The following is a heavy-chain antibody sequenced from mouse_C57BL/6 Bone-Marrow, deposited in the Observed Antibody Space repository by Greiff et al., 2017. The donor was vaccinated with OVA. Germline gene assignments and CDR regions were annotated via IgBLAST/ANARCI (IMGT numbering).Heavy chain of an antibody. Sequence: QVQLQQPGAELVMPGASVKLSCKASGYTFTSYWMPWVKQRPGQGLEWIGEIDPSDSYTNYNQKFKGKSTLTVDKSSSTAYMQLSSLTSEDSAVYYCARRLLRSYYAMDYWGQGTSVTVSS. V-gene: IGHV1-69*01. J-gene: IGHJ4*01. CDR2: IDPSDSYT. CDR3: ARRLLRSYYAMDY. CDR1: GYTFTSYW. D-gene: IGHD1-1*01.